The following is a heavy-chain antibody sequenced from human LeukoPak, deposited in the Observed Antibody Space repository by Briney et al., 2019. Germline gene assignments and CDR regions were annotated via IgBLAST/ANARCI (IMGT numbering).Heavy chain of an antibody. V-gene: IGHV1-69*05. CDR2: IIPIFGTA. CDR3: ATGSGYSPQVDY. Sequence: ASVKASCKASGGTFSSYAISWVRQAPGQGLEWMGRIIPIFGTANYAQKFQGRVTITTDESTSTAYMELSSLRSEDTAVYYCATGSGYSPQVDYWGQGTLVTVSS. CDR1: GGTFSSYA. D-gene: IGHD3-22*01. J-gene: IGHJ4*02.